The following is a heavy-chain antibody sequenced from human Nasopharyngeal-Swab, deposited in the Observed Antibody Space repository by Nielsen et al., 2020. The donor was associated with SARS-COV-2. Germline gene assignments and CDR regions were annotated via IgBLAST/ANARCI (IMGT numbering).Heavy chain of an antibody. Sequence: ASVKVSCKASGYTFTGYYMHWVRQAPGQGLEWMGRINPNSGGTNYAQKFQGRVTMTRDTSISTAYMELSSLRSEDTAVYYCATIQPSKYYYYGMDVWGQGTTVTVSS. V-gene: IGHV1-2*06. CDR2: INPNSGGT. CDR1: GYTFTGYY. J-gene: IGHJ6*02. D-gene: IGHD5-18*01. CDR3: ATIQPSKYYYYGMDV.